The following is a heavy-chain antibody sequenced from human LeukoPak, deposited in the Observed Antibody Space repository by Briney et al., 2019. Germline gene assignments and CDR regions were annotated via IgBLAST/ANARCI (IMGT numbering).Heavy chain of an antibody. Sequence: GGSLRLSCAASGFTFSDFYMNWVRQAPGKGLEWVSSISSSSSYIYYADSVKGRFTISRDNAKNSLYLQMNSLRAEDTAVYYCASDSSGSQVGFDYWGQGTLVTVSS. J-gene: IGHJ4*02. D-gene: IGHD3-22*01. V-gene: IGHV3-21*01. CDR2: ISSSSSYI. CDR1: GFTFSDFY. CDR3: ASDSSGSQVGFDY.